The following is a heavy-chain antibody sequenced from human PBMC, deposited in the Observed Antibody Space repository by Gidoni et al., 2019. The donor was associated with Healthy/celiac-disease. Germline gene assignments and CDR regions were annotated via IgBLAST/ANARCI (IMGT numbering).Heavy chain of an antibody. CDR3: ARAGRRTEVSSGPLRPRGGMDV. CDR1: GCTFSSYA. CDR2: ISYDGRNK. D-gene: IGHD3-22*01. Sequence: QVQLVESGGGVVQPGRSLRLSCAASGCTFSSYAMHWVRQAPGKGLEWVAVISYDGRNKYYADTVKGRFTISRDNSKNTLYLQMNSLRAEDTAVYYCARAGRRTEVSSGPLRPRGGMDVWGQGTTVTVSS. V-gene: IGHV3-30*04. J-gene: IGHJ6*02.